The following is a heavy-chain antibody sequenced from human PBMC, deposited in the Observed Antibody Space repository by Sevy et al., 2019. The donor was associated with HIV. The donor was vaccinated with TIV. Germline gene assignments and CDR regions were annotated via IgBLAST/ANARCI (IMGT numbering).Heavy chain of an antibody. J-gene: IGHJ3*02. CDR3: ARDLIRNAFDI. CDR2: IYSGGRT. Sequence: GGSLRLSCAASGLTVSSSDMRWVRQAPGKGLECVSVIYSGGRTYYADSVKGRFTISRDNSKDTLYLQMNSLKADDTAVYYCARDLIRNAFDIWGQGTMVTVSS. CDR1: GLTVSSSD. D-gene: IGHD3-16*01. V-gene: IGHV3-66*01.